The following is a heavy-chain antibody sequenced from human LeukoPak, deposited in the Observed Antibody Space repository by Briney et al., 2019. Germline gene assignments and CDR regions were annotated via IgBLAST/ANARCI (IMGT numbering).Heavy chain of an antibody. CDR3: ARDSAIAARGGGFDY. V-gene: IGHV1-69*01. D-gene: IGHD6-6*01. J-gene: IGHJ4*02. CDR1: VGTFSSYA. Sequence: ASVKVSCKASVGTFSSYAISWVRQAPGQGLEWMGGSIPIFGTANYAQKFQGRVTITADESTSTAYMELSSLRSEDTAVYYCARDSAIAARGGGFDYWGQGTLVTVSS. CDR2: SIPIFGTA.